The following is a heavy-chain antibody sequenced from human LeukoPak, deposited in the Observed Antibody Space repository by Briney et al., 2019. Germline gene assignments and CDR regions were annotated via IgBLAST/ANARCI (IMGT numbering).Heavy chain of an antibody. D-gene: IGHD2-15*01. CDR1: GGTFSSYA. J-gene: IGHJ4*02. Sequence: ASVKVSCTASGGTFSSYAISWVRQAPGQGLEWMGGIIPIFGTANYAQKFQGRVTITADESTSTAYMELSSLRSEDTAVYYCARESAEYCSGGSCQNFDYWGQGTLVTVSS. V-gene: IGHV1-69*13. CDR2: IIPIFGTA. CDR3: ARESAEYCSGGSCQNFDY.